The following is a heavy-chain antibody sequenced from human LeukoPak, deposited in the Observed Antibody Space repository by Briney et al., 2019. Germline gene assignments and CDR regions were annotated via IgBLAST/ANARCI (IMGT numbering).Heavy chain of an antibody. CDR1: GFTFSSYS. CDR2: ISSSSSYI. Sequence: PGGSLRLSCAASGFTFSSYSMNWVRQAPGKGLEGVSSISSSSSYIYYADSVKGRFTISRDNAKNSLYLQMNSLRAEDTAVFYCASRRSGYYPGYWGQGTLVTVSS. V-gene: IGHV3-21*01. J-gene: IGHJ4*02. CDR3: ASRRSGYYPGY. D-gene: IGHD3-22*01.